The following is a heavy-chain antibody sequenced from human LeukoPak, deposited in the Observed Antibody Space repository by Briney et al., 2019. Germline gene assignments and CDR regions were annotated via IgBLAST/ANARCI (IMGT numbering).Heavy chain of an antibody. CDR2: IIPILGIA. D-gene: IGHD4-17*01. CDR1: GGTFSSYA. V-gene: IGHV1-69*04. J-gene: IGHJ4*02. Sequence: SVKVSCKASGGTFSSYAISWVRQAPGQGLEWMGRIIPILGIANYAQKFQDRVTITADKSTSTAYMELSSLRSEDTAVYYCARAGPHGDYADRFDYWGQGTLVTVSS. CDR3: ARAGPHGDYADRFDY.